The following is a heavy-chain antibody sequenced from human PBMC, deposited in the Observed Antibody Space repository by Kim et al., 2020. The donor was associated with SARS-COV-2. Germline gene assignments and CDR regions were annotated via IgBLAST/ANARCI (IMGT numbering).Heavy chain of an antibody. D-gene: IGHD6-13*01. CDR2: ISYDGSNK. Sequence: GGSLRLSCAASGFTFSSYGMHWVRQAPGKGLEWVAVISYDGSNKYYADSVKGRFTISRDNSKNTLYLQMNSLRAEDTAVYYCAKDHGSSWSFYFDYWGQG. J-gene: IGHJ4*02. CDR3: AKDHGSSWSFYFDY. V-gene: IGHV3-30*18. CDR1: GFTFSSYG.